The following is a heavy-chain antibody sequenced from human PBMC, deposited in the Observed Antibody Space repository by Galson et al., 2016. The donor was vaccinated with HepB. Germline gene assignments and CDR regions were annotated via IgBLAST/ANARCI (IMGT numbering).Heavy chain of an antibody. CDR2: ISWDDDE. CDR1: GFSLSTPGLG. Sequence: PALVKPTQTLTLTCTFSGFSLSTPGLGVAWIRQPPEKALEWLALISWDDDERYSPSLKNRLTLTKDTTKDQLVLRMTKMYPVDTATYYCALLRPDRPPGATAMAHFFDYWGQGTLVTVSS. CDR3: ALLRPDRPPGATAMAHFFDY. D-gene: IGHD6-6*01. V-gene: IGHV2-5*02. J-gene: IGHJ4*02.